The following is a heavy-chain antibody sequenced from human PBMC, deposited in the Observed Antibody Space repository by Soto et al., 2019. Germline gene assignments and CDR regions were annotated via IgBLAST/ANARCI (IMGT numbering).Heavy chain of an antibody. D-gene: IGHD6-13*01. CDR2: ISYDGENS. CDR1: GFTFRNYG. CDR3: AKDQGIAAAPLDY. Sequence: GGSLRLSCTASGFTFRNYGLHWVRQAPGKGLEWVALISYDGENSYYPDSVRGRFTVSRDNSKNTLFLQMNSLRPEDTAVYYCAKDQGIAAAPLDYWGQGTLVTVSS. J-gene: IGHJ4*02. V-gene: IGHV3-30*18.